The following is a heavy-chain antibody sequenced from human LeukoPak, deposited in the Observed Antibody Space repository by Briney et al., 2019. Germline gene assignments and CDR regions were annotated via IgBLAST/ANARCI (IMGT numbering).Heavy chain of an antibody. D-gene: IGHD3-22*01. CDR1: GYTFTSYD. V-gene: IGHV1-8*01. CDR3: ARDYYDSSGYYYNWFDP. J-gene: IGHJ5*02. CDR2: MNPNSGNT. Sequence: GASVTVSCKASGYTFTSYDINWVRHATGQGLEWMGWMNPNSGNTGYAQKFQGRVTMTRNTSISTAYMELSSLRSEDTAVYYCARDYYDSSGYYYNWFDPWGQGTLVTVSS.